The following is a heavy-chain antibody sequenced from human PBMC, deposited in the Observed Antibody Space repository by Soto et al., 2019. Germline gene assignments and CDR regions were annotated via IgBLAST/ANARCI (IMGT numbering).Heavy chain of an antibody. V-gene: IGHV1-69*13. D-gene: IGHD3-10*01. CDR3: ARDPEGSGSYPSYYDMNV. Sequence: ASVKVSCKASGGTFSSYAISWVRQAPGQGLEWMGGIIPIFGTANYAQKFQGRVTITADESTSTAYMELSSLRSEDTAVYYRARDPEGSGSYPSYYDMNVWGQGTTVTVAS. CDR2: IIPIFGTA. J-gene: IGHJ6*01. CDR1: GGTFSSYA.